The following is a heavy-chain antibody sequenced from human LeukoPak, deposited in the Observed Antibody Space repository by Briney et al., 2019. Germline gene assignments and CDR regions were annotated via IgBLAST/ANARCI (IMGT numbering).Heavy chain of an antibody. CDR3: TRHLDYVGYYYYYMDV. Sequence: PGRSLRLSCAASGFTFSSYGMHWVRQAPGKGLEWVAVIWYDGSNKYYADSVKGRFTISRDNSKNTLYLQMNSLKTEDTAVYYCTRHLDYVGYYYYYMDVWGKGTTVTVSS. D-gene: IGHD4-17*01. CDR1: GFTFSSYG. J-gene: IGHJ6*03. CDR2: IWYDGSNK. V-gene: IGHV3-33*01.